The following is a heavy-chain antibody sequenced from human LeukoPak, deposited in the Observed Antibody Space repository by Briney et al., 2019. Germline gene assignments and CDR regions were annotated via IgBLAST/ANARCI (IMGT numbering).Heavy chain of an antibody. CDR2: ISGSGGTT. Sequence: PGGSLRLPCAASGFTFSSYAMSWVRQAPGKGLEWVSTISGSGGTTYYVDSVKGRFTISRDNSKNTLYLQMNSLRAEDTAIYYCAKESPHFDYWGQGTLVTVSS. CDR3: AKESPHFDY. V-gene: IGHV3-23*01. J-gene: IGHJ4*02. CDR1: GFTFSSYA.